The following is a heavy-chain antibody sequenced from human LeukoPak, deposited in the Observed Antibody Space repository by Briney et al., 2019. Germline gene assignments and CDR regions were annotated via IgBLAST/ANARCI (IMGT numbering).Heavy chain of an antibody. CDR1: GASVRNEY. CDR2: IHYSGSS. CDR3: ARYDRGLFFFDN. V-gene: IGHV4-59*08. D-gene: IGHD1-14*01. J-gene: IGHJ4*02. Sequence: ETLSLTCTVSGASVRNEYWSWIRQPPGKELEWIGYIHYSGSSNYHPSLGSRVTISLDTSKNQFSLKLKSVTAADTGMYHCARYDRGLFFFDNWGQGTLVTVSS.